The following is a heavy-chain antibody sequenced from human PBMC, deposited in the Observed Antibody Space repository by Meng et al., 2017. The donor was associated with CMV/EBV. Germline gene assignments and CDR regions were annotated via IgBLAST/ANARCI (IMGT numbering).Heavy chain of an antibody. D-gene: IGHD4-11*01. CDR1: GGSFSNYP. CDR3: ARDTHKTTFESDY. Sequence: SVKVSCKASGGSFSNYPINWVRQAPGQGLEWMGRFIPMFNITGFAQRFQGRVSITADTSTSTGYMELSRLTSEDTAVYYCARDTHKTTFESDYWGQGTLVTVSS. J-gene: IGHJ4*02. V-gene: IGHV1-69*04. CDR2: FIPMFNIT.